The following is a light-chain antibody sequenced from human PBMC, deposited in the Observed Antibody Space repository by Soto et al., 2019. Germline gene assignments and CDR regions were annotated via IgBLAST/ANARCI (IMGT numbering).Light chain of an antibody. V-gene: IGKV2-30*02. Sequence: DVVMTQSPLSLPVTLGQPASISCRSSQSLVHSDGNTYLNWFQQRPGQSPRRLLYKVSNRDSGVPDRFSGSGSGTHFTIKISREEAEDVGIYYWMQGTHWPRTFGQGTKVEIK. CDR2: KVS. CDR1: QSLVHSDGNTY. J-gene: IGKJ1*01. CDR3: MQGTHWPRT.